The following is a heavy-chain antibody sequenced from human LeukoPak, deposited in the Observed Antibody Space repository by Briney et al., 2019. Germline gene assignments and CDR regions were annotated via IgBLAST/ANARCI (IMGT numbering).Heavy chain of an antibody. D-gene: IGHD6-19*01. CDR1: GGSISSYY. CDR3: ASRRPIGSSGWYYHYGRDY. CDR2: IYYSGST. J-gene: IGHJ4*02. V-gene: IGHV4-59*12. Sequence: SETLSLTCTVSGGSISSYYWSWIRQPPGKGLEWIGYIYYSGSTNYNPSLKSRVTISVDTSKNQFSLKLSSVTAADTAVYYCASRRPIGSSGWYYHYGRDYWGQGTLVTVSS.